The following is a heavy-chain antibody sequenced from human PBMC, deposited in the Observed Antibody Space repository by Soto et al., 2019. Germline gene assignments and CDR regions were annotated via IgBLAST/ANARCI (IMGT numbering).Heavy chain of an antibody. CDR3: ARGFLLRYFDWLLSTWFDP. Sequence: SETLSLTCAVYGGSFSGYYWSWIRQPPGKGLEWIGEINHSGSTNYNPSLKSRVTISVDTSKNQFSLKLSSVTAADTAVYYCARGFLLRYFDWLLSTWFDPWGQGTLVTVSS. CDR1: GGSFSGYY. J-gene: IGHJ5*02. D-gene: IGHD3-9*01. CDR2: INHSGST. V-gene: IGHV4-34*01.